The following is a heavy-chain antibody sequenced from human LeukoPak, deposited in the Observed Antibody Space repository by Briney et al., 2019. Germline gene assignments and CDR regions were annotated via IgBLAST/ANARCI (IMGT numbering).Heavy chain of an antibody. D-gene: IGHD6-6*01. Sequence: SETLSLTCTVSGGSINNYFWSWIRQPPGKGLEWIGYIYYSGSTDYNPSLKSRVTISVDTSKNQFSLKLTSVTAADTAVYYCARHTSSSSWFDPWGPGTLVTDSS. J-gene: IGHJ5*02. CDR3: ARHTSSSSWFDP. CDR2: IYYSGST. CDR1: GGSINNYF. V-gene: IGHV4-59*08.